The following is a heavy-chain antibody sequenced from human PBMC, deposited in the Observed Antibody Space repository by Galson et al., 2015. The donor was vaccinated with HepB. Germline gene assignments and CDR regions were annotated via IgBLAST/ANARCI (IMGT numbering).Heavy chain of an antibody. Sequence: SLRLSCAASGFTFSRHTMSWVRQTPGKGLQWVSYISTNGVTIHYADSVKGRFTIARDNAKDAVFLQMNSLRVDDTAVYYCAKDYLPYYDRWGSYSDLYYFDDWGQGTLVTVSS. CDR3: AKDYLPYYDRWGSYSDLYYFDD. CDR2: ISTNGVTI. D-gene: IGHD3-22*01. J-gene: IGHJ4*02. CDR1: GFTFSRHT. V-gene: IGHV3-48*04.